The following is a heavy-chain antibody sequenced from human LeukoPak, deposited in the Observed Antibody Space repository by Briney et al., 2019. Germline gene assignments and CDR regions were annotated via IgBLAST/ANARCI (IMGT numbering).Heavy chain of an antibody. J-gene: IGHJ4*02. Sequence: PSETLSHTCTVSGGSISSYYWSWIRQPAGKGLEWIGRIYTSGSTNYNPSLKSRVTMSVDTSKNQFSLKLSSVTAADTAVYYCARTSRSGYDQSAFFDYWGQGTLVTVSS. CDR1: GGSISSYY. D-gene: IGHD5-12*01. CDR2: IYTSGST. V-gene: IGHV4-4*07. CDR3: ARTSRSGYDQSAFFDY.